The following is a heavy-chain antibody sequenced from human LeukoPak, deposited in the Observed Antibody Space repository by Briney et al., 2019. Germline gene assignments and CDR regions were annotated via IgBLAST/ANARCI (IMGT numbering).Heavy chain of an antibody. Sequence: PSETLSLTCAVYGGSFSGYYWSWIRQPPGKGLEWIGGINHSGSTNYNPSLKSRVTISVDTSKNQFSLKLSSVTAADTAVYYCARRWRLRGRRSAFDIWGQGTMVTVSS. CDR3: ARRWRLRGRRSAFDI. CDR2: INHSGST. V-gene: IGHV4-34*01. CDR1: GGSFSGYY. J-gene: IGHJ3*02. D-gene: IGHD5-12*01.